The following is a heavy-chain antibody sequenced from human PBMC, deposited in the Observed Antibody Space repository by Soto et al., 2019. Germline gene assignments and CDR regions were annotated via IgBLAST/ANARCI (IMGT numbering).Heavy chain of an antibody. J-gene: IGHJ4*02. CDR1: GFTFSSYG. CDR3: AKSWTGTSRGGGLFDY. CDR2: ISYDGSNK. V-gene: IGHV3-30*18. Sequence: QVQLVESGGGVVQPGRSLRLSCAASGFTFSSYGMHWVRQAPGKGLEWVAVISYDGSNKYYADSVKGRFTISRDNSKNTLYLQMNSLRAEDTAVYYWAKSWTGTSRGGGLFDYRGQGTLVTVSS. D-gene: IGHD1-7*01.